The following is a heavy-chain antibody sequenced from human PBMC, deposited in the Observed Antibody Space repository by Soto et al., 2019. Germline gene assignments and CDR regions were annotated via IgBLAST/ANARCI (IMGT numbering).Heavy chain of an antibody. J-gene: IGHJ4*02. Sequence: SETLSLTCSVSGGSVSSNDYYWGWIRQPPAKGLEWIGNIDYNGVTSYNPSLKTRLTISRDTSKNQFSLRLTSVTAADTALYSSGKILVAATKNTDSYSWGPGILVTVSS. CDR1: GGSVSSNDYY. CDR2: IDYNGVT. V-gene: IGHV4-39*01. D-gene: IGHD2-15*01. CDR3: GKILVAATKNTDSYS.